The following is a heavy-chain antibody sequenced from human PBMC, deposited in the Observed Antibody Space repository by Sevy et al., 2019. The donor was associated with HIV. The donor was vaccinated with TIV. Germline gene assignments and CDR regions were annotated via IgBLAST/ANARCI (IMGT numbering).Heavy chain of an antibody. V-gene: IGHV3-53*01. CDR2: IYAGGST. Sequence: GGSLRLSCAASGFTVSSNYMSWVRQAPGKGLEWVSVIYAGGSTYYADSVKGRFTISRDNSKNTLYLQMNSLRAEATAVYYCATHASDYDSTGYLERDAFDIWGQGTMVTVSS. CDR3: ATHASDYDSTGYLERDAFDI. CDR1: GFTVSSNY. D-gene: IGHD3-22*01. J-gene: IGHJ3*02.